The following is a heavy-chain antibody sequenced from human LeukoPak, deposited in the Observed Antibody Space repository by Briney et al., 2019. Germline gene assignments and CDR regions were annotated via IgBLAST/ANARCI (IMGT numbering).Heavy chain of an antibody. V-gene: IGHV4-39*07. Sequence: PSETLSLTCTVSGGSISSSSYYWGWIRQPPGKGLEWIGSIYYSGSTYYNPSLKSRVTISVDTSKNQFSLKLSSVTAADTAVYYCARESISSVAFDIWGQGTMVTVSS. CDR2: IYYSGST. J-gene: IGHJ3*02. CDR1: GGSISSSSYY. D-gene: IGHD5-24*01. CDR3: ARESISSVAFDI.